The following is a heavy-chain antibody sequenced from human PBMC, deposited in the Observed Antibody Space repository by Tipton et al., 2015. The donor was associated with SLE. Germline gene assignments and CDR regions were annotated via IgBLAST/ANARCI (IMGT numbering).Heavy chain of an antibody. J-gene: IGHJ4*02. D-gene: IGHD7-27*01. CDR3: ARGGANWGIILDYFDY. CDR2: INPNGGA. Sequence: LRLSCTVSGGSISSSSYYWGWIRQPPGKGLEWIAEINPNGGATFNRSLRGRVYVSLDASKKQLSLNLTSVTAADTAVYYCARGGANWGIILDYFDYWGQGTLVTVSS. CDR1: GGSISSSSYY. V-gene: IGHV4-39*07.